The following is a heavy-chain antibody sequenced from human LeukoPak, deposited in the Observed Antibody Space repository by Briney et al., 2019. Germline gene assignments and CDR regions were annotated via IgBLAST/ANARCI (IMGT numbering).Heavy chain of an antibody. CDR1: GFTFSSYS. V-gene: IGHV3-48*01. CDR3: AKDQITMVRGVV. D-gene: IGHD3-10*01. CDR2: ISSSSSTI. Sequence: PGGSLRLSCAASGFTFSSYSMNWVRQAPGKGLEWVSYISSSSSTIYYADSVKGRFTISRDNSKNTLYLQMNSLRAEDTAVYYCAKDQITMVRGVVWGKGTTVTISP. J-gene: IGHJ6*04.